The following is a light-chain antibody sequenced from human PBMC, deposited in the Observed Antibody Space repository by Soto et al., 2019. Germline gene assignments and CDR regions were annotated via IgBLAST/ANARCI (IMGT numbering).Light chain of an antibody. Sequence: DIVMTQSPDSLAVYLGERATINCKSSQSVLYTYNNKNCLAWYQQKPGQPPKLLIYWASTRESGVPDRFSGSGSGTDFTLTISSLQAEDVAVYYCQQYYSTFLTFGGGTKVEIK. V-gene: IGKV4-1*01. CDR1: QSVLYTYNNKNC. J-gene: IGKJ4*01. CDR2: WAS. CDR3: QQYYSTFLT.